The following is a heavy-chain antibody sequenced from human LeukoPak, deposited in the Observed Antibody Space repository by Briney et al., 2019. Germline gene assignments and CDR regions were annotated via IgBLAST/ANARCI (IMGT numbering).Heavy chain of an antibody. CDR2: IKLDGSEK. Sequence: GGSLRLSCVASGFTFSDYWMGWVRQAPGKGLERVANIKLDGSEKYYVDSVKGRFTISRDSAKNSLYLQMNSLRAEDTAMYYCAKDRGQYSGSSSSPTRVEYYFDYWGQGTLVTVSS. D-gene: IGHD1-26*01. J-gene: IGHJ4*02. CDR1: GFTFSDYW. CDR3: AKDRGQYSGSSSSPTRVEYYFDY. V-gene: IGHV3-7*03.